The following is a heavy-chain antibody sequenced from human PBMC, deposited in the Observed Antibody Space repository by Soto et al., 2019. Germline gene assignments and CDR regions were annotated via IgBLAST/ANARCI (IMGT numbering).Heavy chain of an antibody. CDR2: IYYSGST. CDR1: GGSISSYY. CDR3: ARRDIVVGYDY. D-gene: IGHD2-2*01. V-gene: IGHV4-59*08. J-gene: IGHJ4*02. Sequence: SETLSLTCTVSGGSISSYYWSWIRQPPGKGLEWIGYIYYSGSTNYNPSLKSRVTISLDTSKNQFSLKLSSVTAADTAVYYCARRDIVVGYDYWGQGTLVTVSS.